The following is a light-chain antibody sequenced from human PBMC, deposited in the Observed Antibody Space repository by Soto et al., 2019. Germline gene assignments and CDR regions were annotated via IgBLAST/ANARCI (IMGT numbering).Light chain of an antibody. CDR3: HHYAST. CDR2: GAS. Sequence: VLTQSPGTLSLSPGERAPLSCRASQSVTSTYLAWYQQKPGQAPRLLIYGASSRATGVPDRFSGSGSGTDFTLTISRLEPEDFAVYFCHHYASTFGQGTKVDIK. J-gene: IGKJ1*01. V-gene: IGKV3-20*01. CDR1: QSVTSTY.